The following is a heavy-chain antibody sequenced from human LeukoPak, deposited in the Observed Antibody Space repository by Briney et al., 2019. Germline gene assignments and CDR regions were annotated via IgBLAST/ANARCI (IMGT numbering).Heavy chain of an antibody. D-gene: IGHD6-19*01. J-gene: IGHJ6*02. Sequence: SGTLSLTCTVSGDSINSLDLWSWVRQPPGKGLEWIGEMYLSGTTHSNPSVKSRVTMSVDTSKKQFSLRLNSVTAADTAVYYCARERGTSGWREYYYGMDVWGQGITVTVSS. CDR3: ARERGTSGWREYYYGMDV. CDR1: GDSINSLDL. CDR2: MYLSGTT. V-gene: IGHV4-4*02.